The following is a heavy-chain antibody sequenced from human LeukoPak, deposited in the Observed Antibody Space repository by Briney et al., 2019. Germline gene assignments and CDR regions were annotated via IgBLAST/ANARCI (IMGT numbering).Heavy chain of an antibody. CDR2: ISSNGGST. V-gene: IGHV3-64*01. CDR3: AREFCTNGVCYKRFDY. D-gene: IGHD2-8*01. Sequence: GGSLRLSCAGSGFTFSSYAMHWFRQAPGKGREYFSGISSNGGSTYHANSVKGRFSISRDNSKNTLYLQMGSLRPEDMAVYYCAREFCTNGVCYKRFDYWGQGTLVTVSS. CDR1: GFTFSSYA. J-gene: IGHJ4*02.